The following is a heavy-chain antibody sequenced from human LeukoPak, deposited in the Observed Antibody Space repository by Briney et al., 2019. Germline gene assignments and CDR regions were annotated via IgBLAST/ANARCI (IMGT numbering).Heavy chain of an antibody. D-gene: IGHD3-22*01. J-gene: IGHJ3*02. CDR2: ISGSGTST. CDR3: AKDLKDSSGYWGALDI. Sequence: GGSLRLSCVASGFTFSNYAMSWVRQAPGKGLEWVSAISGSGTSTYYADSVKVRFTISRDNSRNTLYLQMNSLRAEDTAMYYCAKDLKDSSGYWGALDIWGQGTMVAVSS. V-gene: IGHV3-23*01. CDR1: GFTFSNYA.